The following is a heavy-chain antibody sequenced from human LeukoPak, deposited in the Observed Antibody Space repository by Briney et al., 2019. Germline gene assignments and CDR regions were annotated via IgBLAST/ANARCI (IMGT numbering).Heavy chain of an antibody. CDR1: GGSISSGGYY. CDR3: ARKMVAVFDY. CDR2: IYHSGST. D-gene: IGHD2-15*01. J-gene: IGHJ4*02. V-gene: IGHV4-30-2*01. Sequence: PSETLSLTCTVSGGSISSGGYYWSWIRQAPGKGLEWIGYIYHSGSTYYNPSLKSRVTISVDRSKNQFSLKLSSVTAADTAVYYCARKMVAVFDYWGQGTLVTVSS.